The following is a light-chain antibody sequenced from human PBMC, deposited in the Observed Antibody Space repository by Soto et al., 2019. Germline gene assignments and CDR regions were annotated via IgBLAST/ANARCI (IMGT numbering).Light chain of an antibody. CDR3: SSCTSSSTLLYV. J-gene: IGLJ1*01. CDR2: EVN. V-gene: IGLV2-14*01. Sequence: ALTQPASVSGSPGQSITISCTGTSSDVGYYNYVSWYRQHPGKAPRLMIYEVNNRPSGVSNRFSGSKSGNTASLTISGLQAEDEADYYCSSCTSSSTLLYVFGTGTKVTVL. CDR1: SSDVGYYNY.